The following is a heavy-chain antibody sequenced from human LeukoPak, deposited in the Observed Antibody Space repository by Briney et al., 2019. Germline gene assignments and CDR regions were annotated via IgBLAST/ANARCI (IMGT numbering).Heavy chain of an antibody. CDR3: ARHVWELPLGDLYYYHYMDV. CDR2: INHSGST. J-gene: IGHJ6*03. V-gene: IGHV4-34*01. Sequence: SETLSLTCAVYGGSFSGYYWSWVRQPPGKGLEWIGEINHSGSTNYNPSLTSRVTISVDTSKNQFSLKLSSVTAADTAVYYCARHVWELPLGDLYYYHYMDVWGRGTTVTVSS. D-gene: IGHD1-26*01. CDR1: GGSFSGYY.